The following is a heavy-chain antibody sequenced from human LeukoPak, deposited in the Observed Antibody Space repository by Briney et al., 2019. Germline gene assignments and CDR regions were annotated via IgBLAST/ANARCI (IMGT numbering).Heavy chain of an antibody. CDR2: MNPNSGNT. Sequence: ASVKVSCKASGYTFTDYYMNWVRQATGQGLEWMGWMNPNSGNTGYAQKFQGRVTMTRNTSISTAYMELSSLRSEDTAVYYCARGPASYGDYGVDPWGQGTLVTVSS. V-gene: IGHV1-8*02. J-gene: IGHJ5*02. CDR3: ARGPASYGDYGVDP. D-gene: IGHD4-17*01. CDR1: GYTFTDYY.